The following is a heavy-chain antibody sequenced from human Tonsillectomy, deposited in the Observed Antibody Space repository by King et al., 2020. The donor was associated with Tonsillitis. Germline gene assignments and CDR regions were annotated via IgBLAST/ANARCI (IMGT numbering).Heavy chain of an antibody. V-gene: IGHV4-4*07. CDR2: IYTSGST. CDR3: ARGISDLASSWYDS. D-gene: IGHD6-13*01. Sequence: VQLQESGPGLVKPSETLSLTCTVSGGSISSYYWSWIRQPAGKGLEWIGRIYTSGSTNYNPSLKSRVTMSVDTSKNQFSLKLSSVTAADTAVYYCARGISDLASSWYDSWGQGTLVTVSS. J-gene: IGHJ4*02. CDR1: GGSISSYY.